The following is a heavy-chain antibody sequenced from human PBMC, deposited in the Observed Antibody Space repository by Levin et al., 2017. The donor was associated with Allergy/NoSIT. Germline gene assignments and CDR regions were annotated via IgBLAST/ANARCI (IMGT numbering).Heavy chain of an antibody. V-gene: IGHV3-30*18. J-gene: IGHJ3*02. CDR1: GFTFSSYG. CDR3: AKDVYGSGWYPLGNDAFEM. CDR2: ISSDGRKK. D-gene: IGHD6-19*01. Sequence: GESLKISCAASGFTFSSYGMHWVGQAPGKGLEWVAVISSDGRKKFYADSVKGRFTISRDNSKNTLDLQMNSLRAEDTAVYYCAKDVYGSGWYPLGNDAFEMWGQGTKVSVSS.